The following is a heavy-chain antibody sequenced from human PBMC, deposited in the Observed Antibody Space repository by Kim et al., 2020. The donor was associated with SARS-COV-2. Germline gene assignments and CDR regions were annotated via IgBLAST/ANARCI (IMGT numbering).Heavy chain of an antibody. Sequence: SVKVSCKASGGTFSSYAISWVRQAPGQGLEWMGGIIPIFGTANYAQKFQGRVTITADESTSTAYMELSSLRSEDTAVYYCARDKGFWSGYSILPAHATFDYWGQGTLVTVSS. CDR3: ARDKGFWSGYSILPAHATFDY. J-gene: IGHJ4*02. CDR1: GGTFSSYA. V-gene: IGHV1-69*13. CDR2: IIPIFGTA. D-gene: IGHD3-3*01.